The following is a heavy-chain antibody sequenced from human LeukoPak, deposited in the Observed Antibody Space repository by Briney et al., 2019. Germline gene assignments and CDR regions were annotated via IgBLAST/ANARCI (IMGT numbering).Heavy chain of an antibody. CDR3: ARVVRRDGYNLFDY. J-gene: IGHJ4*02. V-gene: IGHV3-21*01. CDR1: GFTFSSYS. CDR2: ITSSSSYI. Sequence: GGSLGLSCAASGFTFSSYSMNWVRQAPGKWLEWVSAITSSSSYIYYADSVKGRFTISRDNAKNSLYLQMNSLRAEDTAVYYCARVVRRDGYNLFDYWGQGTLVTVSS. D-gene: IGHD5-24*01.